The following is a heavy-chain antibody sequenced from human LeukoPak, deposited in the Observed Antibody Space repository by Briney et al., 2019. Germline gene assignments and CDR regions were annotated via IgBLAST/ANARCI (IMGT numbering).Heavy chain of an antibody. CDR2: IYHSGST. V-gene: IGHV4-30-2*01. J-gene: IGHJ5*02. Sequence: SETLSLTCTVSGGSIRSGGYYWSWIRQPPGKGLEWIGYIYHSGSTYYNPSLKSRVTISVDRSKNQFSLKLSSVTAADTAVYYCARDGTSGYQNPPLNWFDPWGQGTLVTVSS. CDR3: ARDGTSGYQNPPLNWFDP. CDR1: GGSIRSGGYY. D-gene: IGHD3-3*01.